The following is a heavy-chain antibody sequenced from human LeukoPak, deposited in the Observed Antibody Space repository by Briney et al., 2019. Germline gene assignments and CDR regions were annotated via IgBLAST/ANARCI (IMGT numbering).Heavy chain of an antibody. CDR1: GGSINSRFYY. D-gene: IGHD5-24*01. CDR2: IYYSGTT. Sequence: SETLSLTCTVSGGSINSRFYYWGWIRQPPGKGLEWTGNIYYSGTTYYNPSLESRVTISVDTSKNQFSLKLSSVTAADTAVYYCAASCEGDGYNYEVACYGMDVWGQGTTVTVSS. J-gene: IGHJ6*02. V-gene: IGHV4-39*07. CDR3: AASCEGDGYNYEVACYGMDV.